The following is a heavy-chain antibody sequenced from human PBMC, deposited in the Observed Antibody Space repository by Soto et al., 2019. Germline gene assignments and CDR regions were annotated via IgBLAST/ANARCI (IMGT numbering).Heavy chain of an antibody. V-gene: IGHV1-3*01. J-gene: IGHJ4*02. CDR2: INAGDGST. Sequence: QVHLVQSGAEVKKPGASVRLSCKASGYTFTSYAPHWLRQAPGQGLEWMGWINAGDGSTKYSEHFQGRVTITLDTSATTVFVELTGLKSEDTAIYYCARTEWFPPYFDYWGQGSLVTVSS. D-gene: IGHD3-3*01. CDR3: ARTEWFPPYFDY. CDR1: GYTFTSYA.